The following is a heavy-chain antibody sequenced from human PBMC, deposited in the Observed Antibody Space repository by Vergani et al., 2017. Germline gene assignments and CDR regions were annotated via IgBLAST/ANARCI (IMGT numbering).Heavy chain of an antibody. CDR1: GGSISSSSYY. J-gene: IGHJ4*02. Sequence: QLQLQESGPGLVKPSETLSLTCTVSGGSISSSSYYWGWIRQPPGKGLEWIGSIYYSGSTYYNPSLKSRVTISVDTSKNHFSLKLSSVTAADTAVYYCARDPPGYGGNPGLFDYWGQGTLVTVSS. CDR2: IYYSGST. CDR3: ARDPPGYGGNPGLFDY. D-gene: IGHD4-23*01. V-gene: IGHV4-39*07.